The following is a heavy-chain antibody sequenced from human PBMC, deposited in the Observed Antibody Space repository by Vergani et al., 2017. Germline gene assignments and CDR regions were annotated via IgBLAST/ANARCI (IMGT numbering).Heavy chain of an antibody. CDR1: GGSISSGSYY. CDR2: IYTSGST. J-gene: IGHJ4*02. D-gene: IGHD4-17*01. Sequence: QVQLQESGPGLVKPSQTLSLTCTVSGGSISSGSYYWCWIRQPAGKGLEWIWRIYTSGSTNYNPSLKSRVTMSVDTSKNQFSLKLSSVTAADTAVYYCARMTTVTNYRAYWGQGTLVTVSS. V-gene: IGHV4-61*02. CDR3: ARMTTVTNYRAY.